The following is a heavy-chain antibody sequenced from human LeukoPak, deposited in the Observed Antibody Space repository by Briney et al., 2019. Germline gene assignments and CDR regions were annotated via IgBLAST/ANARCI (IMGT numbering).Heavy chain of an antibody. J-gene: IGHJ4*02. CDR1: GFTFSSYW. V-gene: IGHV3-74*01. D-gene: IGHD1-26*01. CDR2: INSDGSSA. Sequence: GGSLRLSCAASGFTFSSYWMHWVRQAPGKGLVWVSRINSDGSSATYADSVKGRFTISRDNVKNTLYLQMNSLRAEDTAVYYCARGAPSGSYYWGQGTLVTVSS. CDR3: ARGAPSGSYY.